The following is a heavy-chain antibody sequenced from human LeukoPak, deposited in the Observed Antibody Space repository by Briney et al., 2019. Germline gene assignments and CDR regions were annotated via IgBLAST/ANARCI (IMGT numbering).Heavy chain of an antibody. D-gene: IGHD3-3*01. V-gene: IGHV3-30-3*01. J-gene: IGHJ4*02. Sequence: GGSLRLSCAASGFTFSSYAMHWVRQAPGKGLEWVAVISYDGSNKYYADSVKGRFTISRDNSKNTLYLQMNSLRAEDTAVYYCARDRGYDFWSGYYFDYWGQGTLVTVSS. CDR1: GFTFSSYA. CDR2: ISYDGSNK. CDR3: ARDRGYDFWSGYYFDY.